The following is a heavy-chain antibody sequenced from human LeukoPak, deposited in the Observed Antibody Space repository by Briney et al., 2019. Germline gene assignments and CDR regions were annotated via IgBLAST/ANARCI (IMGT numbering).Heavy chain of an antibody. V-gene: IGHV3-30*18. CDR3: AKEVGYYYDSSGYYLYYYGMDV. Sequence: PGRSLRLSCAASGFTFGSYGIHWVRQAPGKGLEWVAVISYDGSNKYYADSVKGRFTISRDNSKNTLYLQMNSLRAEDTAVYYCAKEVGYYYDSSGYYLYYYGMDVWGQGTTVTVSS. J-gene: IGHJ6*02. CDR1: GFTFGSYG. D-gene: IGHD3-22*01. CDR2: ISYDGSNK.